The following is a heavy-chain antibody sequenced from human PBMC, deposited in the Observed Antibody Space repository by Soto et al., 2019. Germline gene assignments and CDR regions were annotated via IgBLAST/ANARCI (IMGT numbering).Heavy chain of an antibody. V-gene: IGHV3-23*01. J-gene: IGHJ4*02. Sequence: EVQLWESGGGLVQPGGSLRLSCAASGFTFSRYAMNWVRQAPGKGLEWVSSISYSDHPTYYADSVKGRITISRENSKDMLYLQMNNLSAEDAAVYYCARRGGSNGWGDFDSWGQGTLVSVSS. CDR1: GFTFSRYA. CDR2: ISYSDHPT. CDR3: ARRGGSNGWGDFDS. D-gene: IGHD6-19*01.